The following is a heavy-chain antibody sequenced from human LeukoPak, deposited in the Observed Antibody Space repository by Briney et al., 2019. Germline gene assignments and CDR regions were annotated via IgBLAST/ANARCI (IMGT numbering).Heavy chain of an antibody. D-gene: IGHD3-16*01. CDR3: ARAYHYYVFDY. Sequence: GGSLRLSCAASGFTFSSYWMHWVRQAPGKGLVWVSRINSDGSSTSYADSVKGRFTISRDNAKNTLYLQMNSLRAEDTAVYYWARAYHYYVFDYWGQGTLVTVSS. CDR1: GFTFSSYW. J-gene: IGHJ4*02. CDR2: INSDGSST. V-gene: IGHV3-74*01.